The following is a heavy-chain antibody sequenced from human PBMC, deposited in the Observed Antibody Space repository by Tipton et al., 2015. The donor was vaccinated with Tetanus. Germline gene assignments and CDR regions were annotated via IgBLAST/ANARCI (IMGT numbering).Heavy chain of an antibody. J-gene: IGHJ6*02. CDR3: ARDHGITWGGMGYYYGMDV. V-gene: IGHV4-30-4*08. CDR2: IYYSGST. Sequence: TLSLTCSVSGGSISSGGYFWNWIRQPPGKGLESIGYIYYSGSTYYNPSLKSRVTISVDTSKNQFSLRLSSVTAADTAVYYCARDHGITWGGMGYYYGMDVWGQGTTVTVSS. CDR1: GGSISSGGYF. D-gene: IGHD3-16*01.